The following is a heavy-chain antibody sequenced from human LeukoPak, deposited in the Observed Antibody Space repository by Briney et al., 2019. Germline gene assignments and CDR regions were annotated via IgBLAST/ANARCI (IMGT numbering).Heavy chain of an antibody. CDR2: TYYSGST. CDR1: GGSISSYY. J-gene: IGHJ4*02. Sequence: SETLSLTCTVSGGSISSYYWSWIRQPPGKGLEWIGYTYYSGSTNYNPSLKSRVTISVDTSKNQFSLKLSSVTAADTAVYYCASQYYDILTGYFFDYWGQGTLVTVSS. D-gene: IGHD3-9*01. CDR3: ASQYYDILTGYFFDY. V-gene: IGHV4-59*08.